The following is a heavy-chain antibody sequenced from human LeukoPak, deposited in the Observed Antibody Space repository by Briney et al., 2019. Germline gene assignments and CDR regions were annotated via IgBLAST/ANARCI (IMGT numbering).Heavy chain of an antibody. Sequence: GGSLRLSCAASGFTFSSHAMSWVRQAPGKGLEWVAVIWYDGSNKYYADSVKGRFTISRDNSKNTLYLQMNSLRAEDTAVYYCTGIAAADNYFDYWGQGTLVTVSS. D-gene: IGHD6-13*01. CDR3: TGIAAADNYFDY. V-gene: IGHV3-33*08. CDR1: GFTFSSHA. CDR2: IWYDGSNK. J-gene: IGHJ4*02.